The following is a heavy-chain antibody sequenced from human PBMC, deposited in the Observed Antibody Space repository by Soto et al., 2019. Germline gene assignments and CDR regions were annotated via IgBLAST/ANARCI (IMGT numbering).Heavy chain of an antibody. Sequence: QVQLVQSGAEVMTPGASVKVSCKASGYTFSNFGLSWVRQAPGQGLEWMGRISGYNGNTNSAERFQGRVTMTTDTSTSTAYMEVRSLTSDDTAVYYCARDKGYGFGWSSSSGMDVWGQGTTVTVSS. J-gene: IGHJ6*02. CDR3: ARDKGYGFGWSSSSGMDV. CDR2: ISGYNGNT. V-gene: IGHV1-18*01. CDR1: GYTFSNFG. D-gene: IGHD5-18*01.